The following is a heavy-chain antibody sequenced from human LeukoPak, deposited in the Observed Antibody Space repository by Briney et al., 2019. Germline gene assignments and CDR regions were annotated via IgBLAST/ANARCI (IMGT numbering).Heavy chain of an antibody. Sequence: SETLSLTCAVYGGSFSGYYWSWIRQPPGKGLEWIGEINHSGSTNYNPSLKSRVTISVDTSKNQFPLKLSSVTAADTAVYYCARQGPGGRAFDIWGQGTMVTVSS. CDR1: GGSFSGYY. V-gene: IGHV4-34*01. D-gene: IGHD1-14*01. CDR3: ARQGPGGRAFDI. J-gene: IGHJ3*02. CDR2: INHSGST.